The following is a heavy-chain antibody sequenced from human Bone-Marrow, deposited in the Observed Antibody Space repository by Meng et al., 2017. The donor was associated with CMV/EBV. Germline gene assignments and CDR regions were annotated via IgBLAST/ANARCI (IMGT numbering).Heavy chain of an antibody. D-gene: IGHD3-3*01. CDR3: ARVRFGLTVFWSGYSVDY. J-gene: IGHJ4*02. CDR2: INPSGGST. CDR1: GYTFTSYY. Sequence: ASVKVSCKASGYTFTSYYMHWVRQAPGQGLEWMGIINPSGGSTSYAQKLQGRVTMTTDTSTSTAYMELRSLRSDDTAVYYCARVRFGLTVFWSGYSVDYWGQGTLVTVSS. V-gene: IGHV1-46*01.